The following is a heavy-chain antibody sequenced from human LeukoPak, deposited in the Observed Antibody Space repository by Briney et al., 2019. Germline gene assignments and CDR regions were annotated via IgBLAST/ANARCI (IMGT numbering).Heavy chain of an antibody. D-gene: IGHD3-9*01. CDR2: ISGSGGST. V-gene: IGHV3-23*01. CDR1: GFTFSSYA. CDR3: AKDRAPDTYYDILTGSKGSYFDY. J-gene: IGHJ4*02. Sequence: GGSLRLSCAASGFTFSSYAMSWVRQAPGKGLEWVSAISGSGGSTYYADSVKGRFTISRDNSKNTLYLQMNSLRAEDTAVYYCAKDRAPDTYYDILTGSKGSYFDYWGQGTLVTVSS.